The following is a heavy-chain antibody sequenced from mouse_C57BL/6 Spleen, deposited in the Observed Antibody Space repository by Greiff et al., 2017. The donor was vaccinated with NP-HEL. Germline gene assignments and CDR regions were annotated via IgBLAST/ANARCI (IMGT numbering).Heavy chain of an antibody. Sequence: EVQLVESGGGLVKPGGSLKLSCAASGFTFSSYAMSWVRQTPEKRLEWVATISDGGSYTYYPDNVKGRFTISRDNAKNNLYLQMSHLKSEDTAMDYCARDRAYGYDPHWYFDVWGTGTTVTVSS. J-gene: IGHJ1*03. CDR1: GFTFSSYA. D-gene: IGHD2-2*01. CDR2: ISDGGSYT. CDR3: ARDRAYGYDPHWYFDV. V-gene: IGHV5-4*01.